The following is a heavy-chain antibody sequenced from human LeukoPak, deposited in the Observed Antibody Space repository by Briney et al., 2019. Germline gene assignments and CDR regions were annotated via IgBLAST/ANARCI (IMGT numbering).Heavy chain of an antibody. CDR3: AKDIGLLWFPAY. CDR1: GFTFDDYA. Sequence: GGSLRLSCAASGFTFDDYAMHWVRQAPGKGLEWVSLISGDGGSTYYADSVKGRFTISRDDSKNSLYLQMNSLRTEVTALYYCAKDIGLLWFPAYWGQGTLVTVSS. D-gene: IGHD3-10*01. V-gene: IGHV3-43*02. CDR2: ISGDGGST. J-gene: IGHJ4*02.